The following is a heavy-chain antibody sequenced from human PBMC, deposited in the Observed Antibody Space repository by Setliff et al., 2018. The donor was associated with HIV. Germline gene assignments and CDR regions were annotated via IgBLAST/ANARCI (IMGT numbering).Heavy chain of an antibody. CDR3: ARAPYYDSSGYYFYYYYYYMDV. CDR2: IFQSGTT. CDR1: GYSISSGYY. V-gene: IGHV4-38-2*01. J-gene: IGHJ6*03. D-gene: IGHD3-22*01. Sequence: SETLSLTCDVSGYSISSGYYWGWIRQPPGKGLEWIGSIFQSGTTYYNPSLKSRVTISVDTSKNQFSLKLSSVTAADTAVYYCARAPYYDSSGYYFYYYYYYMDVWGKGTTVTVSS.